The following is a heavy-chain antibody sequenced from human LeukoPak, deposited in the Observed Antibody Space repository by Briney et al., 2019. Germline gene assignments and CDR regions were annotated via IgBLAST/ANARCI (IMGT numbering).Heavy chain of an antibody. V-gene: IGHV3-23*01. CDR2: ISGSGGST. CDR1: GFTFSSYA. CDR3: AKDRYSSGLYDYFDY. Sequence: TGGSLRLSCAASGFTFSSYAMSWVRQAPGKGLEWVSAISGSGGSTYYADSVKGRFTISRDNSKNTLYLQMNSLRAEDTAVYYCAKDRYSSGLYDYFDYWGQGTLVTVSS. D-gene: IGHD6-19*01. J-gene: IGHJ4*02.